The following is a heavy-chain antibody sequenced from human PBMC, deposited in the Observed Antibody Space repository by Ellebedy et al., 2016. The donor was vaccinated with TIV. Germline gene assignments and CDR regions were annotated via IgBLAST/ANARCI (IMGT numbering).Heavy chain of an antibody. J-gene: IGHJ4*02. V-gene: IGHV5-51*01. Sequence: PGGSLRLSCKGSGYTFTPNWIGWVRQVPGKGLKWMGIMYPGDSDTRYSTSLQGQVTISADKSISTVYLQWSSLKASDTAMYYCARDSGLDYWGQGTLVTVSS. CDR1: GYTFTPNW. CDR3: ARDSGLDY. D-gene: IGHD1-14*01. CDR2: MYPGDSDT.